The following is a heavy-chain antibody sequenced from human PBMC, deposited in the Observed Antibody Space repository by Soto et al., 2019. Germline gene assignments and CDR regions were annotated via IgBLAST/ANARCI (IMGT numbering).Heavy chain of an antibody. CDR2: FSHVFGGP. J-gene: IGHJ4*02. Sequence: QVHLVQSGAEVKKPGSSVKVSCTSSGDTFSSYSYSWVRLVPGQGLEWMGGFSHVFGGPNYAQNFLDRVTITANQFTRTVYFELSGLTSDDTAVYYCARGVTRGSFPPFDLWVQGTLVTVSS. D-gene: IGHD3-10*01. CDR3: ARGVTRGSFPPFDL. V-gene: IGHV1-69*13. CDR1: GDTFSSYS.